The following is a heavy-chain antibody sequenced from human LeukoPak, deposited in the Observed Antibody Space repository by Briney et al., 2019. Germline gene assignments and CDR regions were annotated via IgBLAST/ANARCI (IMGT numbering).Heavy chain of an antibody. J-gene: IGHJ4*02. CDR1: GGSISSYY. CDR2: IHYSGST. Sequence: SETLSLTCTVSGGSISSYYWSWTRQPPGKGLEWMGYIHYSGSTNYNPSLKSRVTISVDTSKNQYSLKLSSVTAADTAVYYCARDHYYGSGSYSKGFDYWGQGTLVTVSS. CDR3: ARDHYYGSGSYSKGFDY. V-gene: IGHV4-59*01. D-gene: IGHD3-10*01.